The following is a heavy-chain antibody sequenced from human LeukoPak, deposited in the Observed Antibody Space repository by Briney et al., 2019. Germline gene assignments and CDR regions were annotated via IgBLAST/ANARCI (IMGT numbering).Heavy chain of an antibody. Sequence: SVKVSCRASGGTFNTYAISWVRQAPGQGLEWMAGIIPIFGTTNYAQNFRGRVTVTADESSSTDYMELSSLRSEDAAVYYCARDKFTAYGDFLNWFDPWGQGTPVTVSS. CDR2: IIPIFGTT. CDR3: ARDKFTAYGDFLNWFDP. D-gene: IGHD4-17*01. CDR1: GGTFNTYA. V-gene: IGHV1-69*13. J-gene: IGHJ5*02.